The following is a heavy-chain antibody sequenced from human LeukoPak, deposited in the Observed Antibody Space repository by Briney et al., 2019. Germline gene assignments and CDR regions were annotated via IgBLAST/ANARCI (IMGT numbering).Heavy chain of an antibody. CDR1: GGSISSYY. J-gene: IGHJ3*02. D-gene: IGHD5-18*01. CDR2: IYYSGST. CDR3: ARFTQLRSPRDAFDI. V-gene: IGHV4-59*08. Sequence: SETLSLTCTVSGGSISSYYWSWIRQPPGKGLEWIGYIYYSGSTNYNPSLKSRVTISVDTSKNQFSLKLSSVTAADTAVYYCARFTQLRSPRDAFDIWGQGTMVTVSS.